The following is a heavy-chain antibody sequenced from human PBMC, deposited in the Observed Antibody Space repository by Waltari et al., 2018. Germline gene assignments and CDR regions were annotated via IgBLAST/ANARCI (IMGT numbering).Heavy chain of an antibody. J-gene: IGHJ6*02. V-gene: IGHV4-39*02. CDR3: ARRSSGAYPDYYYGLDV. CDR1: GGSISGNSYY. CDR2: VHSGGTT. Sequence: GGSISGNSYYWGWIRQPPGKGLEWIGSVHSGGTTYYHPSLKSRISISLDTTEHRFSLKLTSVTAADTAVYYCARRSSGAYPDYYYGLDVWGQGATV. D-gene: IGHD3-22*01.